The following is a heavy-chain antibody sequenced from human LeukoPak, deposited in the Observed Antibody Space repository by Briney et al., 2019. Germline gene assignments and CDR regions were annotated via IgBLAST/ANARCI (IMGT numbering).Heavy chain of an antibody. CDR2: FDPEEGET. V-gene: IGHV1-24*01. CDR1: GYSLKELS. J-gene: IGHJ4*02. Sequence: ASVTVSCKVSGYSLKELSMHWVRQAPGKGLEWMGGFDPEEGETFYARQFQGRLTMTEDTSTDTAYMELRSLRAEDTAVYYCARDAAWGLLHYPVDYWGQGTLVTVSS. D-gene: IGHD2-21*02. CDR3: ARDAAWGLLHYPVDY.